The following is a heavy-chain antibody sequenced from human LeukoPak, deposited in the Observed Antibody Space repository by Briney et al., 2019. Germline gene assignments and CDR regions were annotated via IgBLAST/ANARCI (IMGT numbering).Heavy chain of an antibody. CDR2: IGTAGDT. D-gene: IGHD6-6*01. Sequence: GGSLRLSCAASGFTFITYDVHWVRQATGKGLEWVSAIGTAGDTYYPGSVKGRFTISRENAKNSLYLQMNSLRAGDTAVYYCIAARPWNYYYYMDVWGKGTTVTVSS. CDR1: GFTFITYD. V-gene: IGHV3-13*01. CDR3: IAARPWNYYYYMDV. J-gene: IGHJ6*03.